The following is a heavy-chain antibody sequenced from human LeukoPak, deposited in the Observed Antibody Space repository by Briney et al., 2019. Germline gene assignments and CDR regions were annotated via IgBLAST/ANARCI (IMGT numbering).Heavy chain of an antibody. CDR3: TKDLRGWSNS. V-gene: IGHV3-23*01. D-gene: IGHD5/OR15-5a*01. J-gene: IGHJ5*01. CDR2: MSGCGDST. CDR1: GFTLTSYA. Sequence: PGGSLRLSCAASGFTLTSYAMSWVRQAPGKGLEWVSAMSGCGDSTNYADSVKGRFTISRDNSKNTVYLQMNSLRADDTAVYYCTKDLRGWSNSWGQGTLVTVSS.